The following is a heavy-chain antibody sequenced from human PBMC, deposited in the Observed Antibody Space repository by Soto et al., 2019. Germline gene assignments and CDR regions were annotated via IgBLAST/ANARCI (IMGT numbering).Heavy chain of an antibody. Sequence: GSLRLSFAASGFTFSSYWMHWVREPPGTGLVWVSRINSDGSSTSYADSVKGRSTIPRDNAKNTLYLQMNSLRAETTAVYYCSRARGYWSSTSSPGGFDTWGQGTLVTVSS. CDR3: SRARGYWSSTSSPGGFDT. J-gene: IGHJ5*02. CDR2: INSDGSST. D-gene: IGHD2-2*01. CDR1: GFTFSSYW. V-gene: IGHV3-74*01.